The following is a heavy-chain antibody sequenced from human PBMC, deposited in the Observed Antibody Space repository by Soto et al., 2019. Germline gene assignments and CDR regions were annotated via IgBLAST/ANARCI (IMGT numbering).Heavy chain of an antibody. CDR2: IYPGDSDT. CDR1: GYPFTTCW. CDR3: TCPDFYFASGEWSF. D-gene: IGHD2-8*01. Sequence: PAESLKISCEASGYPFTTCWSGWVRQMPGKGLEWMGIIYPGDSDTRYSPSFQGQVTISADKSINTVYLQWSSLKVSDTAIYYCTCPDFYFASGEWSFWGQGTLVPVSS. J-gene: IGHJ4*02. V-gene: IGHV5-51*01.